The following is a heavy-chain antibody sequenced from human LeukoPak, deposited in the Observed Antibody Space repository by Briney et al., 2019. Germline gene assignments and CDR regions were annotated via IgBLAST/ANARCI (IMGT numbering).Heavy chain of an antibody. CDR3: ARGGYCSSTSWYHRSFDL. CDR2: VSAYNGNT. D-gene: IGHD2-2*01. V-gene: IGHV1-18*01. J-gene: IGHJ2*01. CDR1: GYTFTSYG. Sequence: ASVKASRKASGYTFTSYGISWGRQAPGQGLEWVGWVSAYNGNTNYAQKFQGRLTMTTDASTSTAYMELRSLRTDDAAVYYCARGGYCSSTSWYHRSFDLWGRGTLVTVSS.